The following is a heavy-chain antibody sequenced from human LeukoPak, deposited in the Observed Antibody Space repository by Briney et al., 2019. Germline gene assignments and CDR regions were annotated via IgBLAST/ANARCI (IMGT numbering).Heavy chain of an antibody. J-gene: IGHJ4*02. D-gene: IGHD2-15*01. CDR3: AREDCSGGSCYFRYFDY. V-gene: IGHV1-46*03. CDR1: GYTFTSYY. Sequence: ASVKVSCKASGYTFTSYYMHWVRQAPGQGLEWMGIISPSGGSTSYAQKFQGRVTMTRDTSTSTVYMELSSLRSEDTAVYYCAREDCSGGSCYFRYFDYWGQGTLVTVSS. CDR2: ISPSGGST.